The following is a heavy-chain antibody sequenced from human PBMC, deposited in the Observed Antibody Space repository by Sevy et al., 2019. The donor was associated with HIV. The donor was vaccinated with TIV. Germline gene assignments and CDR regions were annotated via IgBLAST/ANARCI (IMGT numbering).Heavy chain of an antibody. CDR3: VRDIGRATIFGVVHNWFDP. CDR2: ISSSSSYI. Sequence: GGSLRLSCAASGFTFSSYSMNWVRQAPGKGLEWVSSISSSSSYIYYADSVKGRFTISRDNAKNSLYLQMNSLRAEDTAVYYCVRDIGRATIFGVVHNWFDPWGQGTLVTVSS. CDR1: GFTFSSYS. D-gene: IGHD3-3*01. V-gene: IGHV3-21*01. J-gene: IGHJ5*02.